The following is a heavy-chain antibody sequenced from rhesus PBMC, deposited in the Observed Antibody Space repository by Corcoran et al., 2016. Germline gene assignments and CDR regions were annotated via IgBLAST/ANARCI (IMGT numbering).Heavy chain of an antibody. CDR2: IDPSDSDT. Sequence: EVQLVQSGAEVKRPGESLKISCKTSGYSFTSYWISWVRQMPGKGLEWMGAIDPSDSDTRYNPSFQGQVTISADKSISTAYLQWSRLKASDTATYYCAKGGAGSPFDYWGQGVLVTVSS. CDR3: AKGGAGSPFDY. CDR1: GYSFTSYW. D-gene: IGHD1-1*01. J-gene: IGHJ4*01. V-gene: IGHV5-20*01.